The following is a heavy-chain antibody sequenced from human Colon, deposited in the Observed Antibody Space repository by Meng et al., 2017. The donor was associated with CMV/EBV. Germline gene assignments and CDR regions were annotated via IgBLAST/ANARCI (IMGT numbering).Heavy chain of an antibody. Sequence: QVPLPESGPGLVKPSETLSLTCIVSGVSVTSGAYHWSWIRQSPGKGLEWIGYIYDTGITIYNPSLKSRVTIFLETSKNQFSLNLNSMTTADTAVYYCAKSRSSTPGIVDDWGQGTLVTVSS. CDR2: IYDTGIT. CDR1: GVSVTSGAYH. D-gene: IGHD2/OR15-2a*01. V-gene: IGHV4-61*08. J-gene: IGHJ4*02. CDR3: AKSRSSTPGIVDD.